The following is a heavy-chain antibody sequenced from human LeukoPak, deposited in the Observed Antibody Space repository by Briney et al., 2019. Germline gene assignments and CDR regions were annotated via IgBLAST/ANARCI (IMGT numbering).Heavy chain of an antibody. D-gene: IGHD6-13*01. CDR2: INPNSGGT. CDR3: ARTAAAGPYFDY. J-gene: IGHJ4*02. V-gene: IGHV1-2*04. CDR1: GYTFTGYY. Sequence: ASVKVSCKASGYTFTGYYMHWVRQAPGQGLEWMGWINPNSGGTNYAQKFQGWVTMTRDTSISTAYMELSRLRSDDTAVYYCARTAAAGPYFDYWDQGTLVTVSS.